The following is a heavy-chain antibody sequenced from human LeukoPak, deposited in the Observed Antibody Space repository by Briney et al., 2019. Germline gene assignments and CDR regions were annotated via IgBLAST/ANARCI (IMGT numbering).Heavy chain of an antibody. D-gene: IGHD6-13*01. J-gene: IGHJ4*02. CDR3: ARARYSSSWACDY. CDR1: GGSVSSGSYY. Sequence: PSETLSLTCTVSGGSVSSGSYYWSWIRQPPGKGLEWIGYIYYSGRTNYNPSLKSRVTISVDTSKNQFSLKLSSVTAADTAVYYCARARYSSSWACDYWGQGTLVTVSS. V-gene: IGHV4-61*01. CDR2: IYYSGRT.